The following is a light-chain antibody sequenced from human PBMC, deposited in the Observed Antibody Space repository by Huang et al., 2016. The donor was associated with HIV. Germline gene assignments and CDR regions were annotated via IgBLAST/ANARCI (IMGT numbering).Light chain of an antibody. CDR3: MQALQTPWT. J-gene: IGKJ1*01. Sequence: DIVMTQSPLSLSVTPGEPASISCRSSQSLLHSNGYTYLDWYLQKPGQSPHLLIYVVSNRAAGVPDRFSGSGSGTDFTLNISRLEAEDVGVYYCMQALQTPWTFGQGTKVEIK. V-gene: IGKV2-28*01. CDR1: QSLLHSNGYTY. CDR2: VVS.